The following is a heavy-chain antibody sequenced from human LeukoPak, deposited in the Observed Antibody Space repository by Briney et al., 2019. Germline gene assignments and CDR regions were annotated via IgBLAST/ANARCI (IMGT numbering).Heavy chain of an antibody. CDR1: RFTFTSCG. CDR3: AKDPYCSSPYYYMDV. J-gene: IGHJ6*03. Sequence: GGSLRLSCEATRFTFTSCGMEWLRHDPGKGLVWVTFIRYDGSNKYYADSVKGRFTISRDNSKNTLYLQMNSLRAEDMAVYYCAKDPYCSSPYYYMDVWGKGTTVTVSS. CDR2: IRYDGSNK. V-gene: IGHV3-30*02. D-gene: IGHD6-6*01.